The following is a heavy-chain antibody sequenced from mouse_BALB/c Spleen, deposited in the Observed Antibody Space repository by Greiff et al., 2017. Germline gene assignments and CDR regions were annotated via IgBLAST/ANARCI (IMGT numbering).Heavy chain of an antibody. D-gene: IGHD2-10*02. Sequence: DGHLVESGGGLVKPGGSLKLSCAASGFTFSDYYMYWVRQTPEKRLEWVATISDGGSYTYYPDSVKGRFTISRDNAKNNLYLQMSSLKSEDTAMYYCARGYGNYPAWFAYWGQGTLVTVSA. J-gene: IGHJ3*01. CDR2: ISDGGSYT. CDR3: ARGYGNYPAWFAY. CDR1: GFTFSDYY. V-gene: IGHV5-4*02.